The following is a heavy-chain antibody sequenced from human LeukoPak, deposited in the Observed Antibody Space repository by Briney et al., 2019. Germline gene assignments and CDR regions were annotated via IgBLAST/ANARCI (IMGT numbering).Heavy chain of an antibody. J-gene: IGHJ3*02. CDR2: ISSSSSYI. Sequence: GGSLRLSCAASGFTFSSYSMNWVRQAPGKGLEWVSSISSSSSYIYYADSVKGRFTISRDNAKNSLYLQMNSLRAEDTAVYYCAGGITMRSFDAFDIWGQGTMVTVSS. V-gene: IGHV3-21*01. CDR3: AGGITMRSFDAFDI. D-gene: IGHD3-22*01. CDR1: GFTFSSYS.